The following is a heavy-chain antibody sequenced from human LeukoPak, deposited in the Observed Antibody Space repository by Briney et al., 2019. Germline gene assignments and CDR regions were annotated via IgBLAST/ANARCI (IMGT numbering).Heavy chain of an antibody. CDR1: GASIGSYY. CDR3: TRHDVVAVIGHGMAV. D-gene: IGHD2-15*01. J-gene: IGHJ6*02. Sequence: SETLSLTCTVSGASIGSYYWSWIRQPPGRGLEWIGYISQNGYTKYTPSLKSRVTISRDTSENLFPLILSSVTAADTAVYYCTRHDVVAVIGHGMAVWGQGTTVTVSS. V-gene: IGHV4-59*08. CDR2: ISQNGYT.